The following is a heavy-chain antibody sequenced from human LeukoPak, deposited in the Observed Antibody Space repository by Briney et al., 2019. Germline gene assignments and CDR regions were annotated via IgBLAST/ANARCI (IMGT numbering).Heavy chain of an antibody. CDR2: IRYDGSNK. V-gene: IGHV3-30*02. J-gene: IGHJ3*02. Sequence: PGGSLRLSCAASGFIFNCYGMHWVRQAPGKGLEWVAFIRYDGSNKYYADFVKGRFTISRDNSDRTVYLQMNSLRTEDTAVYYCAKGLHSSSWNDPFDIWGQGTMVTVSS. D-gene: IGHD6-13*01. CDR3: AKGLHSSSWNDPFDI. CDR1: GFIFNCYG.